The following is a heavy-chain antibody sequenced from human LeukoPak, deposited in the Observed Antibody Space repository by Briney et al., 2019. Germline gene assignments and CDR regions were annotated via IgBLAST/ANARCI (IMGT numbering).Heavy chain of an antibody. V-gene: IGHV4-39*01. Sequence: SETLSLTCTVSGGSISSSSYYWGWIRQPPGKGLEWIGSIYYSGSTYYNPSLKSRVTISVDTSKNQFSLKLSSVTAADTAVYYSARNGGGLVGATRGAFDIWAKGQWSPSLQ. CDR3: ARNGGGLVGATRGAFDI. CDR2: IYYSGST. J-gene: IGHJ3*02. D-gene: IGHD1-26*01. CDR1: GGSISSSSYY.